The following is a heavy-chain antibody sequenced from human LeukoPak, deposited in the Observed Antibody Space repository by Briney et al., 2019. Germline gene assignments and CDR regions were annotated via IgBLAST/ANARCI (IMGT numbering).Heavy chain of an antibody. J-gene: IGHJ6*03. CDR1: GFSFSAAW. D-gene: IGHD5-24*01. CDR2: IKNDGSDK. V-gene: IGHV3-7*01. CDR3: AREGSEMATIPYYYYYMDV. Sequence: GGSLRLSCEASGFSFSAAWMTWVRQAPGKGLEWVATIKNDGSDKYYVDSVKGRFTISRDNAKNSLYLQMNSLRAEDTAVYYCAREGSEMATIPYYYYYMDVWGKGTTVTVSS.